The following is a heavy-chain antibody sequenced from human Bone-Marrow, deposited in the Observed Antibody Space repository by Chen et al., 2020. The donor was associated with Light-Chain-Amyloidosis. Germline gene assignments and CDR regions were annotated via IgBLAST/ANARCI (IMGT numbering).Heavy chain of an antibody. CDR1: GFTFSNYA. V-gene: IGHV3-23*01. J-gene: IGHJ4*02. CDR3: AKTDSTYYGDYWYYFDH. CDR2: LSGESITT. Sequence: EVQLLESGGGLVQPGGSLRLSCAASGFTFSNYAMSWVRQAPGKGLEWVSSLSGESITTYYTDTVKGRFTISRDNSKSTLYLQMNSLRADDTAVYYCAKTDSTYYGDYWYYFDHWGQGTLVTVSS. D-gene: IGHD4-17*01.